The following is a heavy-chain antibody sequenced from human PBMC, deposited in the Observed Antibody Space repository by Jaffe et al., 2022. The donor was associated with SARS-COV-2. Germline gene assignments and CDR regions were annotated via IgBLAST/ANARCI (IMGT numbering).Heavy chain of an antibody. CDR1: GFTFDDYA. J-gene: IGHJ4*02. D-gene: IGHD6-13*01. V-gene: IGHV3-9*01. CDR2: ISWNSGAI. Sequence: QLVESGGGLVRPGRSLRLSCTASGFTFDDYAMHWVRQAPGKGLEWVSHISWNSGAIAYADSVKGRFTVSRDNAKNSVYLQMNSLRPEDTAFYYCVKDKIAAAEGRFDYWGQGTLVTVSS. CDR3: VKDKIAAAEGRFDY.